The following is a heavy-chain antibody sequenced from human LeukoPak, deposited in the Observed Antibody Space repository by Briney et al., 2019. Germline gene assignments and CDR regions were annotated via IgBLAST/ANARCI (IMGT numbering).Heavy chain of an antibody. J-gene: IGHJ4*02. CDR2: ISYDGSNK. V-gene: IGHV3-30*04. Sequence: PGGSLRLSCAASGFTISSYAMHWVRQAPGKGLEWVAVISYDGSNKYYADSVEGRFTVSRDNVKNTLYLQMNSLRAEDTAVYYCASLSADSYDSSGYYYPDFWGQGTLVTVSS. D-gene: IGHD3-22*01. CDR1: GFTISSYA. CDR3: ASLSADSYDSSGYYYPDF.